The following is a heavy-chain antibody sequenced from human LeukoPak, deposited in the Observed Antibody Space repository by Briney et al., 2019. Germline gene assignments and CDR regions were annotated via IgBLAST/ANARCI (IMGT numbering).Heavy chain of an antibody. V-gene: IGHV4-59*08. D-gene: IGHD3-16*01. CDR1: GGSISSYY. J-gene: IGHJ4*02. CDR3: ARLRGISKHSYFDY. Sequence: PSETLSLTCAVSGGSISSYYWSWIRQPPGKGLEWIGYIYYSGSTNYNPSLKSRVTISVDTSKNQFSLKLSSVTAADTAVYYGARLRGISKHSYFDYWGQGTLVAVSS. CDR2: IYYSGST.